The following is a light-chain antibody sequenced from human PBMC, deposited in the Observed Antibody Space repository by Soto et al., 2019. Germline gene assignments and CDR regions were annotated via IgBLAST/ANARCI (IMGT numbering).Light chain of an antibody. Sequence: QSALTQPPSASGSPGQSVTISCTGTSSDVGGYNYVSWYQQHPGKAPKLMIYEVSKRPSGVPDRFFGAKSGNTAFLTVSGLQTEDEADYYCCSYAGSSSLFGGGTKLTVL. CDR2: EVS. J-gene: IGLJ2*01. V-gene: IGLV2-8*01. CDR1: SSDVGGYNY. CDR3: CSYAGSSSL.